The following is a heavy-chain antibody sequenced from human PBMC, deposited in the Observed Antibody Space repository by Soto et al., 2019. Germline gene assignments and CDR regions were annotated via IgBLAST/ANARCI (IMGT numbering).Heavy chain of an antibody. Sequence: QVQLVESGGGVVQPGRSLRLSCAASGFTFSSYGMHWVRQAPGKGLEWVAVISYDGSNKYYADSVKGRFTISRDNSKNTLYLQMNSLRAEDTAVYYCAKGRSSYEPYTSGYYFDYWGQGTLVTVSS. CDR3: AKGRSSYEPYTSGYYFDY. D-gene: IGHD6-13*01. CDR2: ISYDGSNK. CDR1: GFTFSSYG. V-gene: IGHV3-30*18. J-gene: IGHJ4*02.